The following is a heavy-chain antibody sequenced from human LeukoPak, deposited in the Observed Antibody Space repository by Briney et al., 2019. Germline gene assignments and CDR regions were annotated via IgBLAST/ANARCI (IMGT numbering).Heavy chain of an antibody. V-gene: IGHV3-30*02. Sequence: GGSLRLSCAASGFTFSRYSMNWVRQAPGKGLDWVAFVRDDGSSQNYAATVKGRFTTSRDNSKNTLYLQMNNLRPEDTAVYYCARATGYSSGSGGNYWGQGTLVTVSS. J-gene: IGHJ4*02. CDR2: VRDDGSSQ. CDR3: ARATGYSSGSGGNY. D-gene: IGHD6-19*01. CDR1: GFTFSRYS.